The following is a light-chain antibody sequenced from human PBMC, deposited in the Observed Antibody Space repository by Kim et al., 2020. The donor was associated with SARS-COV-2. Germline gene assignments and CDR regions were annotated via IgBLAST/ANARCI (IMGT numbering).Light chain of an antibody. CDR2: GNN. J-gene: IGLJ2*01. CDR3: QSYDSRLTSI. Sequence: QSVLTQPPSVSGAPGQRFSVSCTGDKSNIGAGYDVYWYQQVSGTTPKLLIFGNNNRPAGVPDRFSGSRSGTSASLAISGLQPEDEAVYYCQSYDSRLTSIFGGGTKVTVL. CDR1: KSNIGAGYD. V-gene: IGLV1-40*01.